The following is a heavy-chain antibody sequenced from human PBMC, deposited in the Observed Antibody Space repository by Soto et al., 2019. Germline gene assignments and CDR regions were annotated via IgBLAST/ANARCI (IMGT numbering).Heavy chain of an antibody. CDR1: GYSFTSYW. Sequence: HGESLKISCKGSGYSFTSYWIGWVRQMPGKGLEWMGIIYPGDSDTRYSPSFQGQVTISADKSISTAYLQWSSLKASDTAMYYCARAAYGDYVSSYYYYGMDVWGQGTTVTVSS. CDR3: ARAAYGDYVSSYYYYGMDV. V-gene: IGHV5-51*01. CDR2: IYPGDSDT. D-gene: IGHD4-17*01. J-gene: IGHJ6*02.